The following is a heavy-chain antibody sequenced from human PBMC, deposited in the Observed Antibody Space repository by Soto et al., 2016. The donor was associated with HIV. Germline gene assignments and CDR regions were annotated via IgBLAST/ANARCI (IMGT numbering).Heavy chain of an antibody. J-gene: IGHJ4*02. CDR1: GFTFSSYS. Sequence: EVQLVESGGGLVKPGGSLRLSCAASGFTFSSYSMNWVRQAPGKGLEWVSSISSSSSYIYYADSVKGRFTISRDNAKNSLYLQMNSLRAEDTAVYYCARELYCSSTSCYFSGLPYFDYWGQGTLVTVSS. CDR3: ARELYCSSTSCYFSGLPYFDY. CDR2: ISSSSSYI. D-gene: IGHD2-2*01. V-gene: IGHV3-21*01.